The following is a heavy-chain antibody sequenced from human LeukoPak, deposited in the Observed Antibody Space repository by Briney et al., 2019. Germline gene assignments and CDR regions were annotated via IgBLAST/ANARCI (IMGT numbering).Heavy chain of an antibody. V-gene: IGHV3-23*01. J-gene: IGHJ4*02. CDR2: ISGSGGST. Sequence: GGSLRLSCAASGFTFSSYAMSWVRQAPGKGLEWVSAISGSGGSTYYADSVKGRFTISRDNSKNTLYLQMNSPRAEDTAVYYCAKRAVYGGIFPLDDYWGQGTLVTVSS. CDR3: AKRAVYGGIFPLDDY. D-gene: IGHD3-10*02. CDR1: GFTFSSYA.